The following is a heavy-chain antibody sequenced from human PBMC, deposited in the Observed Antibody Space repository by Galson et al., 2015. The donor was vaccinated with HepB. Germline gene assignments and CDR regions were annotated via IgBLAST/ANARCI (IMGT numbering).Heavy chain of an antibody. Sequence: SLRLSCEASGFIFTSYAMTWVRRAPGKGLEWVSGMSGSGATTYYADYLRGRFTTSRDNSENTLYLQMDSLRAEDTAVYYCAKVPGIAAAENRFDPWGQGTLVTVSS. CDR2: MSGSGATT. D-gene: IGHD6-13*01. CDR3: AKVPGIAAAENRFDP. J-gene: IGHJ5*02. V-gene: IGHV3-23*01. CDR1: GFIFTSYA.